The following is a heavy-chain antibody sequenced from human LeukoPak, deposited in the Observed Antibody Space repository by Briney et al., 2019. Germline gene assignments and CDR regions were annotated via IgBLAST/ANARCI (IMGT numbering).Heavy chain of an antibody. V-gene: IGHV4-59*01. CDR1: GGSISSYY. CDR2: IYYSGST. Sequence: PSETLSLTCTVSGGSISSYYWSWIRQPPGKGLEWIGYIYYSGSTNYNPSLKSRVTISVDTSKKQFSLKLSSVTAADTAVYYCAREPLRYFDWLLPAFGAFDIWGQGTMVTVSS. J-gene: IGHJ3*02. CDR3: AREPLRYFDWLLPAFGAFDI. D-gene: IGHD3-9*01.